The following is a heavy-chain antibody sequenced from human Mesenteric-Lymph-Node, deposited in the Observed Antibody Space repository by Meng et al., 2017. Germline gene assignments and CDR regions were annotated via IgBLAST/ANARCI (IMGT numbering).Heavy chain of an antibody. CDR3: AKAKGDYYDSSGYFDY. J-gene: IGHJ4*02. CDR1: GFTFDDYA. CDR2: ISWNSGSI. V-gene: IGHV3-9*03. Sequence: GGPLRLSCAASGFTFDDYAMHWVRQAPGKGLEWVSGISWNSGSIGYADSVKGRFTISRDNAKNSLYLQMNSLRAEDMALYYCAKAKGDYYDSSGYFDYWGQGTLVTVSS. D-gene: IGHD3-22*01.